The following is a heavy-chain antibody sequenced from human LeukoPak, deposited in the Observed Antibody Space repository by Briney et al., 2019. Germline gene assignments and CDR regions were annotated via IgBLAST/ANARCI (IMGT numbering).Heavy chain of an antibody. Sequence: SETLSLTCTVSGGSISSGSYCWGWIRQSPGKGLEWIGNIYYSVSTYYNPSLKSRVSISVDTSKNQFSLKLRSVTAADTAVYYCARTYDSSGYPKLYYYYYMDVWGKGTAVTVSS. J-gene: IGHJ6*03. CDR3: ARTYDSSGYPKLYYYYYMDV. V-gene: IGHV4-39*01. CDR1: GGSISSGSYC. D-gene: IGHD3-22*01. CDR2: IYYSVST.